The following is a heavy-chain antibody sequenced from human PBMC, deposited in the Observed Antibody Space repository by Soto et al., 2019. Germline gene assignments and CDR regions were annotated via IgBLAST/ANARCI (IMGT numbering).Heavy chain of an antibody. J-gene: IGHJ6*02. D-gene: IGHD2-15*01. CDR1: GGSISSGGYY. CDR2: IYYSGST. Sequence: QVQLQESGPGLVKPSQTLSLTCTVSGGSISSGGYYWSWIRQHPGKGLEWIVYIYYSGSTYYNPSLKSRVTISVDTSKNQFSLKLSSVTAADTAVYYCARDRDCSGGSCLYGMDVWGQGTTVTVSS. CDR3: ARDRDCSGGSCLYGMDV. V-gene: IGHV4-31*03.